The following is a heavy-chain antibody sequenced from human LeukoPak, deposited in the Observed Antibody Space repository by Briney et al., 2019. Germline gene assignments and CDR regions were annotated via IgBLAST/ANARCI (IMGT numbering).Heavy chain of an antibody. D-gene: IGHD5-12*01. CDR1: GFIFSQYS. J-gene: IGHJ5*02. Sequence: GGSLRLSCAASGFIFSQYSMNWVRQAPGKGLEWVSHIRGSSETFYADSVKGRFTISRDNARNSLYLQMNNLRGEDTAIYYCARDAGNSGYGCDLWGQGTLVTVSS. V-gene: IGHV3-48*01. CDR3: ARDAGNSGYGCDL. CDR2: IRGSSET.